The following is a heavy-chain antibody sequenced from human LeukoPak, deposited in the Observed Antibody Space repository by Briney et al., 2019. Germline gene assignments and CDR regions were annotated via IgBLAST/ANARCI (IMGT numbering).Heavy chain of an antibody. Sequence: GGSLRLSCAASGFIVSNNYMNWVRQAPGKGLEWVSVIYYGGSTYYADSVKGRFTISRDNAKNSLYLQMNSLRAEDTALYYCAKDMAYSSGWYGMDVWGQGTTVTVSS. J-gene: IGHJ6*02. CDR1: GFIVSNNY. CDR2: IYYGGST. CDR3: AKDMAYSSGWYGMDV. V-gene: IGHV3-53*05. D-gene: IGHD6-19*01.